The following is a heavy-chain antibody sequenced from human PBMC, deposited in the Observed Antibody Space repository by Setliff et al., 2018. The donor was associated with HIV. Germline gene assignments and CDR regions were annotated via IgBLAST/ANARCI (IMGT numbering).Heavy chain of an antibody. D-gene: IGHD2-21*02. V-gene: IGHV1-2*02. Sequence: GASGKGSCKASGFTFNKFHIQWVRQAPGQGLEWMGWINVDSGGTNYVQKFQGRVTMTWDTSISTAYMDLSSLISADTAIYYCTRATRYCGGDCSSGGAYDIWGQGTVVTVSS. CDR3: TRATRYCGGDCSSGGAYDI. J-gene: IGHJ3*02. CDR2: INVDSGGT. CDR1: GFTFNKFH.